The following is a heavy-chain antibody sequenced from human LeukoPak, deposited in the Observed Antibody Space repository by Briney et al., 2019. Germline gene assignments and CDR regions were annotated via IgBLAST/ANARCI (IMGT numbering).Heavy chain of an antibody. CDR2: ISSSSTYI. D-gene: IGHD3-10*01. Sequence: GGSLRLSCAASGFTFSSYSMNWVRQAPGKGLEWVSYISSSSTYIYYADSVKGRFTISRDTAKNSLYLQMNSLRAEDTAVYYCGRDLSGGSGMDVWGQGTTVTVSS. J-gene: IGHJ6*02. CDR1: GFTFSSYS. CDR3: GRDLSGGSGMDV. V-gene: IGHV3-21*01.